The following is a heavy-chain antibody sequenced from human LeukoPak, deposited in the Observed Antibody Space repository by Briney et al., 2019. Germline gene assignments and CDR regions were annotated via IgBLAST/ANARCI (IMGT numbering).Heavy chain of an antibody. J-gene: IGHJ4*02. Sequence: ASVTVSFTGSGGTFIIYAISWVRQAPGQGREWMGRIIPILGIANYAQKFQGRVTITADKSTSTAYMELSSLRSEDTAVYYCARAARGDSNDYWGQGTLVTVSS. CDR2: IIPILGIA. CDR3: ARAARGDSNDY. CDR1: GGTFIIYA. D-gene: IGHD2-21*02. V-gene: IGHV1-69*04.